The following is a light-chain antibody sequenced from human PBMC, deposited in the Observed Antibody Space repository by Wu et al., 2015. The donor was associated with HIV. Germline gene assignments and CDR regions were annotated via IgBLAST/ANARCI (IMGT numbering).Light chain of an antibody. J-gene: IGKJ5*01. V-gene: IGKV3-11*01. Sequence: DIVLTQSPATLSLSPGERATLSCRASQNVNNYLAWYQQKPGQAPRLLVYDASNRAKGIPARFTGSGSGTDFTLTINSLEPEDFAVYYCQQRRTWPLTFGQGTRLEVK. CDR3: QQRRTWPLT. CDR1: QNVNNY. CDR2: DAS.